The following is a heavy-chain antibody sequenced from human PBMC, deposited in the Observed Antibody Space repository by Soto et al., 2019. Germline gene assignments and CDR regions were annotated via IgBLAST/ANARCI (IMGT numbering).Heavy chain of an antibody. Sequence: GWSLRLSCAGTGFTFSSYAMNWVRQAPGKGLEWVSAISGSGGSTYYAASVKGRFTISRDNSKNTLYLQMNSLKAEDTAVYYCAKGSGLLWFGNWGQGTLVTVSS. V-gene: IGHV3-23*01. D-gene: IGHD3-10*01. CDR3: AKGSGLLWFGN. J-gene: IGHJ4*02. CDR1: GFTFSSYA. CDR2: ISGSGGST.